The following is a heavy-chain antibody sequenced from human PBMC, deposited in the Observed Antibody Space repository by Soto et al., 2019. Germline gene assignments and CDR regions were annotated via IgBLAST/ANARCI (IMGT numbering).Heavy chain of an antibody. J-gene: IGHJ6*02. D-gene: IGHD3-10*01. CDR2: ISSSSSTI. CDR1: GFTFSSYS. V-gene: IGHV3-48*02. CDR3: AREKTVPGNYYYYGMDV. Sequence: PGGSLRLSCAASGFTFSSYSMNWVRQAPGKGLEWVSYISSSSSTIYYADSVKGRFTISRDNAKNSLYLQMNSLRDEDTAVYYCAREKTVPGNYYYYGMDVWGQGTTVTVSS.